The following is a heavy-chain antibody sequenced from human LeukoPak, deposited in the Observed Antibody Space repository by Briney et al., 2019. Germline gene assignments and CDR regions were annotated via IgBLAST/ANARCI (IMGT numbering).Heavy chain of an antibody. Sequence: SETLSLTCTVSGGSIISYYWSWIRQPPGKGLEWIGYIYYSGSTKYNPSLKSRVSISVDTSKNQFSLKLSSVTAADTAVYYCARHSSDYGGNFGYWGQGTLVTVSS. D-gene: IGHD4-23*01. V-gene: IGHV4-59*08. J-gene: IGHJ4*02. CDR3: ARHSSDYGGNFGY. CDR2: IYYSGST. CDR1: GGSIISYY.